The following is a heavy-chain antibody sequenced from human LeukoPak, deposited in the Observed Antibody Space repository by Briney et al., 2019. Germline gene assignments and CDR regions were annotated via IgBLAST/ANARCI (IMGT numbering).Heavy chain of an antibody. V-gene: IGHV4-59*08. CDR1: GGSISSYY. Sequence: PSETLSLTCTVSGGSISSYYWSWIRQPPGKGLEWIGYIYYSGSTNYNPSLKSRVTISVDTSKNQFSLKLSSVTAADTAVYYCARHLGDWNHAFHYWGQETLVTVSS. D-gene: IGHD1-1*01. CDR2: IYYSGST. J-gene: IGHJ4*02. CDR3: ARHLGDWNHAFHY.